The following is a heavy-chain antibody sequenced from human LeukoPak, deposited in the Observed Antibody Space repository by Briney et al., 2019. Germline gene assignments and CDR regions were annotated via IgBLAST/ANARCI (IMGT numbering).Heavy chain of an antibody. Sequence: ASVKVSCKASGYTFTGYYIHWLRQAPGQGLEWMGWINPNTGGTNYAQKFQGRVTMTRDTSISTAYMELSRLRSDDTAVYYCARGMYYDSSGYRRGWGQGTLVTVSS. V-gene: IGHV1-2*02. CDR2: INPNTGGT. D-gene: IGHD3-22*01. CDR1: GYTFTGYY. CDR3: ARGMYYDSSGYRRG. J-gene: IGHJ4*02.